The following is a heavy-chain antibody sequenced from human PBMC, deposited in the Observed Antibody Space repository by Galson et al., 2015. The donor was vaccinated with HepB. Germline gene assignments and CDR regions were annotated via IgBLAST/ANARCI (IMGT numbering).Heavy chain of an antibody. J-gene: IGHJ4*02. D-gene: IGHD6-19*01. CDR1: GGSISSSSYY. CDR2: IYYSGST. V-gene: IGHV4-39*01. CDR3: ARQGLKGRQWLAERDDY. Sequence: ETLSLTCTVSGGSISSSSYYWGWIRQPPGKGLEWIGSIYYSGSTYYNPSLKSRVTISVDTSKNQFSLKLSSVTAADTAVYYCARQGLKGRQWLAERDDYWGQGTLVTVSS.